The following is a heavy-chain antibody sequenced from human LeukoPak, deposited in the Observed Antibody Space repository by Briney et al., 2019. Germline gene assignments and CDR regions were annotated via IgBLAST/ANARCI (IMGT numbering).Heavy chain of an antibody. CDR1: GGTFSSYA. D-gene: IGHD6-13*01. J-gene: IGHJ4*02. V-gene: IGHV1-18*01. Sequence: GASVKVSCKASGGTFSSYAISWVRQAPGKGLEGMEWISAYNGNTNYAQKLQGRVTMTTDTSTSTAYMELRSLRSDDTAVYYCAREEDGSSWYELDYWGQGTLVTVSS. CDR2: ISAYNGNT. CDR3: AREEDGSSWYELDY.